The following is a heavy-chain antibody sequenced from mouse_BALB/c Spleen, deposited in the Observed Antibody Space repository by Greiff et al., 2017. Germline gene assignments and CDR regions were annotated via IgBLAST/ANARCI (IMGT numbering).Heavy chain of an antibody. D-gene: IGHD2-1*01. CDR1: GYAFSSYW. Sequence: VKLQESGAELVRPGSSVKISCKASGYAFSSYWMNWVKQRPGQGLEWIGQIYPGDGDTNYNGKFKGKATLTADKSSSTAYMQLSSLTSEDSAVYFCARDGNYIDYWGQGTTLTVSS. CDR2: IYPGDGDT. J-gene: IGHJ2*01. CDR3: ARDGNYIDY. V-gene: IGHV1-80*01.